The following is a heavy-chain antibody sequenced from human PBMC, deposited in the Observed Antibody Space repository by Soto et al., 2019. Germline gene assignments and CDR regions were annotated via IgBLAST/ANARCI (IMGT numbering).Heavy chain of an antibody. D-gene: IGHD3-22*01. J-gene: IGHJ4*02. CDR2: IYYSGST. Sequence: PSETLSLTCTVSGGSISSGGYYWSWIRQHPGKGLEWIGYIYYSGSTYYNPSLKSRVTISVDTSKNQFSLKLSSVTAADTAVYYCASIQLWFGQYYYDSSGYYRWGQGTLVTVSS. CDR1: GGSISSGGYY. CDR3: ASIQLWFGQYYYDSSGYYR. V-gene: IGHV4-31*03.